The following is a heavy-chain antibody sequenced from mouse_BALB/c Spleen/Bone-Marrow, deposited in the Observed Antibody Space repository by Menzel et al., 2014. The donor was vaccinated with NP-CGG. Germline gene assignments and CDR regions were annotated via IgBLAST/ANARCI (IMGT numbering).Heavy chain of an antibody. CDR1: GFSLTTYG. Sequence: VQLQESGPGLVAPSQSLSITCTVSGFSLTTYGVHWVRQPPGKGLEWLGVIWVGGSTNYNSALMSRLSISKDKSKSQVFLKINSQQTDDTAMYYCARAHYGFVLFDYWGQGTTLTVSS. J-gene: IGHJ2*01. D-gene: IGHD2-2*01. V-gene: IGHV2-9*02. CDR3: ARAHYGFVLFDY. CDR2: IWVGGST.